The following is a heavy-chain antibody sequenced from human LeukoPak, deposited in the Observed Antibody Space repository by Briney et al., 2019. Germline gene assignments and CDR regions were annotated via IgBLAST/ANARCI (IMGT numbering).Heavy chain of an antibody. CDR2: IIPIFGTA. CDR1: GGTFGSYA. D-gene: IGHD2-2*02. Sequence: ASVKVSCKASGGTFGSYAISWVRQAPGQGLEWMGGIIPIFGTANYAQKFQGRVTITADKSTSTAYMELSSLRSEDTAVYYCAREAECGSSTSCYIGYWGQGTLVTVSS. J-gene: IGHJ4*02. V-gene: IGHV1-69*06. CDR3: AREAECGSSTSCYIGY.